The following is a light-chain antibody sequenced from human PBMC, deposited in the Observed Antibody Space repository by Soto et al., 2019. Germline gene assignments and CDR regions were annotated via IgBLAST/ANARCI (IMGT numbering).Light chain of an antibody. CDR3: QQRSNWLT. CDR2: DAS. CDR1: QSVSSY. V-gene: IGKV3-11*01. Sequence: EIVLTQSPATLSLSPGERATLSCRASQSVSSYLAWYQQKPGQAPRLLIYDASNWAAGIPARFSGSGSGTDFTLTISDLEPDDFAIYYCQQRSNWLTFGGGPKVEIK. J-gene: IGKJ4*01.